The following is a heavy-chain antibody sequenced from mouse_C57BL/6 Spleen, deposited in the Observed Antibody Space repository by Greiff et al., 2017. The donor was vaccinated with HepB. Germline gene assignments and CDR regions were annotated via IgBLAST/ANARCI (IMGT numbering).Heavy chain of an antibody. CDR2: IDPENGDT. CDR3: TTGATMVTSWFAY. Sequence: VQLQQSGAELVRPGASVKLSCTASGFNIKDDYMHWVKQRPEQGLEWIGWIDPENGDTEYASKFQGKATITADTSSNTAYLQLSSLTSEDTAVYYCTTGATMVTSWFAYWGQGTLVTVSA. CDR1: GFNIKDDY. J-gene: IGHJ3*01. D-gene: IGHD2-2*01. V-gene: IGHV14-4*01.